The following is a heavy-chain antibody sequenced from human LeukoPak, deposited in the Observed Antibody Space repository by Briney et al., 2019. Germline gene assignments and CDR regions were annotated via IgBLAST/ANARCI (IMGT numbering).Heavy chain of an antibody. D-gene: IGHD2/OR15-2a*01. CDR3: ARASKSRAFDI. Sequence: PGGSLRLSCAASGFTFSDYYMNWIRQAPGKGLEWVSYISSSGNTMYYADSVKGRFTISRDNAKNSLYLQMYSLRAEDTAVYYCARASKSRAFDIWGQGTIVTVSS. CDR2: ISSSGNTM. CDR1: GFTFSDYY. V-gene: IGHV3-11*04. J-gene: IGHJ3*02.